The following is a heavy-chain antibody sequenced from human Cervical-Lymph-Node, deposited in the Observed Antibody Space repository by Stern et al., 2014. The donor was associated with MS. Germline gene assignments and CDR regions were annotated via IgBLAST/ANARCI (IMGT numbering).Heavy chain of an antibody. CDR1: GFTFSNYG. J-gene: IGHJ4*02. D-gene: IGHD1-7*01. CDR2: IWYDGNKK. V-gene: IGHV3-33*01. Sequence: VQLVESGGGVVQPGRSLRLSCAASGFTFSNYGMPWVRQAPGKGLEWLAVIWYDGNKKYYADSVKGRFTISRDNSKNTLFLQMSSLTAEDTAVYYCARGNWNYEGMGYWGQGTLVTVSS. CDR3: ARGNWNYEGMGY.